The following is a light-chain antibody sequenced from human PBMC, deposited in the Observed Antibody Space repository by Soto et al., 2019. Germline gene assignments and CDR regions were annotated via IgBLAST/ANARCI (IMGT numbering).Light chain of an antibody. CDR2: AAS. CDR3: QQRYSTPPPT. Sequence: DIQMTQSPSSLSASLGERATITCRASQTISRYLNWYQQKPGNAPRLLIYAASSLQSGVPSRFSGSGSGTGFTLTISSLQPEDFAAYYCQQRYSTPPPTFGQGTRLEIK. V-gene: IGKV1-39*01. CDR1: QTISRY. J-gene: IGKJ5*01.